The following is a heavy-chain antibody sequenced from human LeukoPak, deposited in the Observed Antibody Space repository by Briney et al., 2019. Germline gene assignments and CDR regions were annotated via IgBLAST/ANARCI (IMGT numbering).Heavy chain of an antibody. V-gene: IGHV3-21*01. D-gene: IGHD6-6*01. Sequence: PGGSLRLSCAASGFTFSSYSMNWVRQAPGKGLEWVSSISSSSSYIYYADSVKGRFTISRDNAKNSLYLQMNSLRAEDTAVHYCARARGSSSPFDYWGQGTLVTVSS. CDR3: ARARGSSSPFDY. CDR1: GFTFSSYS. CDR2: ISSSSSYI. J-gene: IGHJ4*02.